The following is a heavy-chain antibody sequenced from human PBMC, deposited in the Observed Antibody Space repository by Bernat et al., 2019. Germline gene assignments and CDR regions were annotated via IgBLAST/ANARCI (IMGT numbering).Heavy chain of an antibody. CDR2: ISGSGGST. J-gene: IGHJ4*02. CDR3: AKLDPNYFDY. V-gene: IGHV3-23*01. CDR1: GFTFSSYA. Sequence: EVQLLESGGGLVQPGGSLRLSCAASGFTFSSYAMGWVGQAPGKGLEWGSTISGSGGSTYYADSVKGRFTISRDNSKNTLYLQMNSLRAEDTAVYYCAKLDPNYFDYWGQGTLVTVSS.